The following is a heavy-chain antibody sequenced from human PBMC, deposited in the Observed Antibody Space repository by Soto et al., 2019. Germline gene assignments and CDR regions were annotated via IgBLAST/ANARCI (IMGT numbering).Heavy chain of an antibody. CDR2: ISSSSSTI. D-gene: IGHD1-1*01. J-gene: IGHJ4*02. CDR3: ARDLLRNDDY. Sequence: GGSLRLSCAASGFTFRSYSMNWVRQAPGKGLEWVSYISSSSSTIYYADSVKGRFTISRDNAKNSLYLQMNSLRAEDTAVYYCARDLLRNDDYWGQGTLVTVS. CDR1: GFTFRSYS. V-gene: IGHV3-48*01.